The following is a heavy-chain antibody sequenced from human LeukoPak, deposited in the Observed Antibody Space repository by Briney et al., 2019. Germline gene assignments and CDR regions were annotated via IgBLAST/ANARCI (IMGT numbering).Heavy chain of an antibody. Sequence: GGSLRLSCAASGFTFSGSAMNWVRQAPGKGLEWVSYISSSGSTIYYADSVKGRFTISRDNAKNSLYLQMNSLRAEDTAVHYCAELGITMIGGVWGKGTTVTISS. J-gene: IGHJ6*04. CDR3: AELGITMIGGV. CDR1: GFTFSGSA. D-gene: IGHD3-10*02. V-gene: IGHV3-48*03. CDR2: ISSSGSTI.